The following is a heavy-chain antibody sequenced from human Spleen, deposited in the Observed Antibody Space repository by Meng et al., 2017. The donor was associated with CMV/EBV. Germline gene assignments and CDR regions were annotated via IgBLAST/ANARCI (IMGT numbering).Heavy chain of an antibody. CDR1: GGSISSYY. J-gene: IGHJ4*02. Sequence: ETLSLTCTVSGGSISSYYWSWVRQAPGKGLEWVANIKQDGSEKYYVGSVKGRFTISRDNAKNSLYVQMNSLRAEDTAVYYCARVWSDYSNYGDFDYWGQGTLVTVSS. D-gene: IGHD4-11*01. V-gene: IGHV3-7*01. CDR2: IKQDGSEK. CDR3: ARVWSDYSNYGDFDY.